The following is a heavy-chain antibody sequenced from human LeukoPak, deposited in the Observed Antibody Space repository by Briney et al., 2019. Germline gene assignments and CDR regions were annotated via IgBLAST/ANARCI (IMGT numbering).Heavy chain of an antibody. J-gene: IGHJ4*02. D-gene: IGHD1-1*01. Sequence: SQTLSLTCAISGDSVSSNSAAWNWIRQSPTRGLEWLGRTYYRSKWYTYYAVSVKSRISINRDTSKNQISLQLNSVTPEDTAVYYCARSTGPIDYWGQGTLVTVSS. V-gene: IGHV6-1*01. CDR3: ARSTGPIDY. CDR2: TYYRSKWYT. CDR1: GDSVSSNSAA.